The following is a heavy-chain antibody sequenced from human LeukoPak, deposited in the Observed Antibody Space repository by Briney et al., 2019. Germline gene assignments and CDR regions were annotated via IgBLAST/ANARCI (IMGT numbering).Heavy chain of an antibody. CDR2: IYYSGST. J-gene: IGHJ4*01. D-gene: IGHD3-22*01. CDR3: ARAPYYYDSRVGFDY. CDR1: GGSISSYY. Sequence: SETVSLTCTVSGGSISSYYWSWIRQPPGKGLEWTGYIYYSGSTNYNPSLKSRVTISVDTSKNQFSLKLSSVTAADTAVYYCARAPYYYDSRVGFDYWGHGTLVTVSS. V-gene: IGHV4-59*01.